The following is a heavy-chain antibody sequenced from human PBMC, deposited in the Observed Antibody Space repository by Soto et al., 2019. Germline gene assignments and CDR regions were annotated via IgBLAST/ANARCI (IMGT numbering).Heavy chain of an antibody. CDR2: IYYSGSA. V-gene: IGHV4-39*01. CDR3: ARLHCNSPNCVPLDP. J-gene: IGHJ5*02. Sequence: QLQLQESGPGLVKPSETLSLTCSVSGGSISSVSYYWGWIRQPPGKGLEWIGSIYYSGSAYYSPSLKRRVTMSVDTSKNQLSLELRSVTAADTAVYYCARLHCNSPNCVPLDPWGQGTLVTVSS. CDR1: GGSISSVSYY. D-gene: IGHD2-2*01.